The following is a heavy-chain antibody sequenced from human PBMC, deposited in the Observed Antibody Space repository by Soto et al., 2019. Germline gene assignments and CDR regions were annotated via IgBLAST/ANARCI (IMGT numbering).Heavy chain of an antibody. CDR2: IYYDGST. D-gene: IGHD2-15*01. CDR1: GGSINSNNYY. CDR3: AKVVVAATRHTDFDS. V-gene: IGHV4-39*02. Sequence: SETLSLTCTVSGGSINSNNYYWAWIRQPPGKGLAWIASIYYDGSTYYNPSLKSRVSISVDTSKNHFPLKLSSATAADTAVYYCAKVVVAATRHTDFDSWGQGTMVTVSS. J-gene: IGHJ4*02.